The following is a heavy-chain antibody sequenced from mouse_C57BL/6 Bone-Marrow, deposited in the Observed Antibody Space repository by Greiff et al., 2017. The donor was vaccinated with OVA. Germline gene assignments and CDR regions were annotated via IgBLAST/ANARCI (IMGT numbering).Heavy chain of an antibody. CDR1: GYTFTSYW. V-gene: IGHV1-64*01. J-gene: IGHJ1*03. CDR3: ARWNWDEDWYFDV. Sequence: QVQLQQPGAELVKPGASVKLSCKASGYTFTSYWMHWVKQRPGQGLEWIGMIHPNSGSTNYNETFKSKATLTVDKSSSTAYMQLSSLTSEDSAVYYCARWNWDEDWYFDVWGTGTTGTVSS. D-gene: IGHD4-1*01. CDR2: IHPNSGST.